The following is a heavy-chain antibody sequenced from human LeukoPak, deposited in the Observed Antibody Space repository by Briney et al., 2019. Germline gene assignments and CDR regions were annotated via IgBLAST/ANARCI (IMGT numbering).Heavy chain of an antibody. D-gene: IGHD2-2*02. J-gene: IGHJ5*02. CDR3: ASGRYCSSTSCYTGWFDP. V-gene: IGHV1-46*01. CDR1: GYTFTSYY. Sequence: ASVKVSCKASGYTFTSYYMHWARQAPGQGLEWMGIINPSGGSTSYAQKFQGRVTMTRDMSTSTVYMELSSLRSEDTAVYYCASGRYCSSTSCYTGWFDPWGQGTLVTVSS. CDR2: INPSGGST.